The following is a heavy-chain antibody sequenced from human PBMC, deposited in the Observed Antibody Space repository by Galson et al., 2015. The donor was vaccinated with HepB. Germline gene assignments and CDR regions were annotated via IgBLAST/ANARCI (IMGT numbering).Heavy chain of an antibody. J-gene: IGHJ6*03. CDR3: ARGTGRSYYYYYMDV. D-gene: IGHD3/OR15-3a*01. Sequence: QSGAEVKKPGESLKISCKGSGYSFTSYWIGWVRQMPGKGLEWMGIIYPGDSDTRYSPSFQGQVTISAGKSISTAYLQWSSLKASDTAMYYCARGTGRSYYYYYMDVWGKGTTVTVSS. CDR1: GYSFTSYW. V-gene: IGHV5-51*01. CDR2: IYPGDSDT.